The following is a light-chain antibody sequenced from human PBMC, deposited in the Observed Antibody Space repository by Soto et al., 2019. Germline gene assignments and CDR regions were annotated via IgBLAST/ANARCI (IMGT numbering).Light chain of an antibody. J-gene: IGLJ3*02. CDR1: SSNIGSGYD. CDR3: HSYASSLSDWV. V-gene: IGLV1-40*01. Sequence: QAVVTQPPSVSGAPGQRVTISCTGSSSNIGSGYDVHWYQQLPGTAPKLLIYGNTNRPSGVPDRFSGSKSGTSASLAITGLQPDDEADYYCHSYASSLSDWVFGGGTKLTVL. CDR2: GNT.